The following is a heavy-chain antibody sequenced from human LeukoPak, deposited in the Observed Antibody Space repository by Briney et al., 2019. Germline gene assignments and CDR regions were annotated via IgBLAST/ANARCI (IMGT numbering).Heavy chain of an antibody. D-gene: IGHD4-17*01. CDR3: ANDFRENYADYWS. CDR1: GFTFSSYG. J-gene: IGHJ5*02. Sequence: GGSLRLSCAASGFTFSSYGMHWVRQAPGKGLEWVAFIRYDGSNKYYADSVKGRFTISRDNSKNTLYLQMNSLRAEDTAVYYCANDFRENYADYWSWGQGTLVTVSS. V-gene: IGHV3-30*02. CDR2: IRYDGSNK.